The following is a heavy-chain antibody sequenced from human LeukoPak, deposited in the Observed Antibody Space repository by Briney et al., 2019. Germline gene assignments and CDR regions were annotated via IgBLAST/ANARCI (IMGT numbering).Heavy chain of an antibody. CDR1: GYTFTSYY. V-gene: IGHV1-46*01. CDR2: INPSGGST. D-gene: IGHD1-26*01. CDR3: AGEDRYSGSYRRAFDY. Sequence: ASVKVSCKASGYTFTSYYMHWVRQAPGQGLEWMGIINPSGGSTSYAQKFQGRVTMTRDTSTSTVYMELSSLRSEDTAVYYCAGEDRYSGSYRRAFDYWGQGTLVTVSS. J-gene: IGHJ4*02.